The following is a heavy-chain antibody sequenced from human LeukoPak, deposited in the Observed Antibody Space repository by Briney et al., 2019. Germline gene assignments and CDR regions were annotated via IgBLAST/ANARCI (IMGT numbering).Heavy chain of an antibody. CDR2: INPNTGDT. V-gene: IGHV1-2*02. CDR1: GYTFTAYY. D-gene: IGHD5-18*01. CDR3: ARSADGYTCGHFDF. J-gene: IGHJ4*02. Sequence: ASVKVSCKASGYTFTAYYMNWVRQAPGQGLEWMGWINPNTGDTNYAQNFQGRVTMNRDTSISTAYMELSSLRSDDTAVYYCARSADGYTCGHFDFWGQGTLVTVSS.